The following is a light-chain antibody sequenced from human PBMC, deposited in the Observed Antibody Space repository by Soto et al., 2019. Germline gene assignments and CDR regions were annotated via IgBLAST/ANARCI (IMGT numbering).Light chain of an antibody. J-gene: IGKJ1*01. CDR1: QSISTY. V-gene: IGKV1-39*01. CDR2: AAS. CDR3: QQSYGTPWT. Sequence: DIQMTQSPSSLSASVGDRVTITCRASQSISTYLNWYQQKPVKAPKLLIYAASSLQSGVPSRFSASRSATDFTLTISSLQPEDFATYYCQQSYGTPWTFGQGTKVEI.